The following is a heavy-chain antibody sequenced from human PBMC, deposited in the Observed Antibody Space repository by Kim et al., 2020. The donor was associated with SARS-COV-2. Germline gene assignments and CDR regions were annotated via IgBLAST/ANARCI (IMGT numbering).Heavy chain of an antibody. Sequence: ADSVKGRFTISRDNSKNTLYLQMNSLRAEDTAVYYCAKDTGSSSSGPDDYWGQGTLVTVSS. J-gene: IGHJ4*02. CDR3: AKDTGSSSSGPDDY. V-gene: IGHV3-30*02. D-gene: IGHD6-6*01.